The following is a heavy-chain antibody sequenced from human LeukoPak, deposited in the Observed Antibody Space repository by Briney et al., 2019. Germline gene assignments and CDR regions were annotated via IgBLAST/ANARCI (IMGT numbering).Heavy chain of an antibody. CDR2: ISGSSGTT. CDR1: GFTFSSYA. J-gene: IGHJ5*02. V-gene: IGHV3-23*01. Sequence: GGSLRLSCAASGFTFSSYAMSWVRQAPGKGLEWVSAISGSSGTTYYADSVKGRFTISRDNSRNTLYLQMNSLRVEDTAVYYCAKGRAASGTNWFDPWGQGTLVTVSS. D-gene: IGHD6-13*01. CDR3: AKGRAASGTNWFDP.